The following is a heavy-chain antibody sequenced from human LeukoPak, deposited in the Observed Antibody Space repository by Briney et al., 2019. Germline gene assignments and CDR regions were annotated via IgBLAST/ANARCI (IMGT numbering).Heavy chain of an antibody. V-gene: IGHV3-23*01. Sequence: PGGSLRLSCAASGFTFSSYAMSWVRQAPGKGLEWVSAISGSGGSTYYADSVKGRFTISRDNSKNTLYLQMNSLRAEDTAVYYCAKGTIVVVPAAQDFDYWGQGTLVTASS. CDR3: AKGTIVVVPAAQDFDY. J-gene: IGHJ4*02. CDR2: ISGSGGST. D-gene: IGHD2-2*01. CDR1: GFTFSSYA.